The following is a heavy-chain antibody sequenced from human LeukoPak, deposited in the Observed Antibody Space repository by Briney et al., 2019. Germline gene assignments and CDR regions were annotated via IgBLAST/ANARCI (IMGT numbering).Heavy chain of an antibody. D-gene: IGHD2-2*01. CDR1: GYTFTSYG. CDR3: ARDSQLLLASPFDY. Sequence: ASVKASCKASGYTFTSYGISWVRQAPGQGLEWMGWISAYNGNTNYAQKLQGRVTMTTDTSTSTAYMELRSLRSDDTAVYYCARDSQLLLASPFDYWGQGTLVTVSS. J-gene: IGHJ4*02. V-gene: IGHV1-18*01. CDR2: ISAYNGNT.